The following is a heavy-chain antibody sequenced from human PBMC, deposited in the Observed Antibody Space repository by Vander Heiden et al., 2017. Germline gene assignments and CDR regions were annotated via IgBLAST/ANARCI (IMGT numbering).Heavy chain of an antibody. CDR1: GFTFSTYS. Sequence: EVQLVESGGGLVKPGGSLRPSCAASGFTFSTYSMNWVRQAPGKGLEWVSSISSSSSYIYYADSVKGRFTISRDNAKNSLYLQMNSLRAEDTAVYYCARGGYCSYGVCYHFDYWGQGTLVTVSS. D-gene: IGHD2-8*01. CDR2: ISSSSSYI. V-gene: IGHV3-21*01. CDR3: ARGGYCSYGVCYHFDY. J-gene: IGHJ4*02.